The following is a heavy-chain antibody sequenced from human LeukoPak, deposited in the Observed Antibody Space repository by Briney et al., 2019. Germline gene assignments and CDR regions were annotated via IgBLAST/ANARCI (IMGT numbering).Heavy chain of an antibody. CDR1: GYTFTSYG. CDR2: IIPIFGTA. Sequence: SVKVSCKASGYTFTSYGISWVRQAPGQGLEWMGGIIPIFGTANYAQKFQGRVTITADESTSTAYMELSSLRSEDTAVYYCASGAVAGNFDYWGQGTLVTVSS. CDR3: ASGAVAGNFDY. D-gene: IGHD6-19*01. V-gene: IGHV1-69*13. J-gene: IGHJ4*02.